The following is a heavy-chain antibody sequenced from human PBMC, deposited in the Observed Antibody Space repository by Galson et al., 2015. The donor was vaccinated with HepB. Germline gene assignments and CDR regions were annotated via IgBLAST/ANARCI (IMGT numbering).Heavy chain of an antibody. J-gene: IGHJ6*02. CDR2: IIPILGIA. V-gene: IGHV1-69*02. CDR3: ARADTAMVTAYYGMDV. Sequence: SVKVSCKASGGTFSSYTISWVRQAPGQGLEWMGRIIPILGIANYAQKFQGRVTITADKSTSTAYMELSSLRSEDTAVYYCARADTAMVTAYYGMDVWGQGTTVTVSS. D-gene: IGHD5-18*01. CDR1: GGTFSSYT.